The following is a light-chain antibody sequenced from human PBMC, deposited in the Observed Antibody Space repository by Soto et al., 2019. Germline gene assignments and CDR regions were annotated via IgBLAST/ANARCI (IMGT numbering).Light chain of an antibody. V-gene: IGLV2-14*01. Sequence: QSALTQPASVSESPGQSITISCTGTRSDIGGYNYVSWYQLHPGKAPKLIIYEVSNRPSGVSNRFSGSKSGNTASLTISGLQAEDEAEYYCTSYTISRTVVFGGGTKLTVL. J-gene: IGLJ2*01. CDR2: EVS. CDR3: TSYTISRTVV. CDR1: RSDIGGYNY.